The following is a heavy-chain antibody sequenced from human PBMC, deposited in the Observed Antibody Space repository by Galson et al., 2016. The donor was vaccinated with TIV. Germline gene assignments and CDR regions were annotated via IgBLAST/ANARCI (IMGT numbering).Heavy chain of an antibody. D-gene: IGHD2/OR15-2a*01. CDR3: ASVAWFPGLSLDN. J-gene: IGHJ4*02. Sequence: SVKVSCKVSGDSLSDLSMHWVRQAPGKGLEWMGGFDPEQHKKIYAQKLQGRVTLTEDTSTDTAFLELSSLSFDDTAVYYCASVAWFPGLSLDNWGQGTLVIVSS. CDR1: GDSLSDLS. CDR2: FDPEQHKK. V-gene: IGHV1-24*01.